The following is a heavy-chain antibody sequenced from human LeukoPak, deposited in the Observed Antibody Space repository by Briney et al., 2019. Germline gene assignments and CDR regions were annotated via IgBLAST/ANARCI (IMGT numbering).Heavy chain of an antibody. CDR2: ISSSSSYI. D-gene: IGHD2-2*01. J-gene: IGHJ4*02. CDR1: GFTFSSYS. V-gene: IGHV3-21*01. CDR3: ARDPSDCSSTSCYGQKDYYFDY. Sequence: GGSLRLSCAASGFTFSSYSMNWVRQAPGKGLEWVSSISSSSSYIYYADSVKGRFTISRDNAKNSLYLQMNSLRAEDTAVYYCARDPSDCSSTSCYGQKDYYFDYWGQGTLVTVSS.